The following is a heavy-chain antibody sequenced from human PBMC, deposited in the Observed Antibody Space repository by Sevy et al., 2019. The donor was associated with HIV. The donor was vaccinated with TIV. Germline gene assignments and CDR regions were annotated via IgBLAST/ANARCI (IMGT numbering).Heavy chain of an antibody. CDR2: ISYDGSNK. CDR1: GFTFRNYA. CDR3: AREGQLWFVYYFDN. D-gene: IGHD3-10*01. J-gene: IGHJ4*02. V-gene: IGHV3-30*09. Sequence: GGSLRLSCTASGFTFRNYAMNWVRQAPGKGLERVALISYDGSNKYHADSVRGRFAISRDNSKNTLYLQMNSLRPEDTGIYYCAREGQLWFVYYFDNWGQGTLVTVSS.